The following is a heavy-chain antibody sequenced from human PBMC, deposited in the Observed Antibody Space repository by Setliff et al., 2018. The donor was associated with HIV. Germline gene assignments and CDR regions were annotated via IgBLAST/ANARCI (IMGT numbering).Heavy chain of an antibody. CDR1: GFTFSDYY. D-gene: IGHD2-2*01. CDR3: ARSEKYCSSTRCFRGYYGMDV. Sequence: PGGSLRLSCAASGFTFSDYYMSWIRQAPGKGLEWVSYISSSSSTIYYADSVKGRFTISRDNAKNSLFLEMNSLRAEDTAVYYCARSEKYCSSTRCFRGYYGMDVWGQGTTVTVSS. J-gene: IGHJ6*02. V-gene: IGHV3-11*04. CDR2: ISSSSSTI.